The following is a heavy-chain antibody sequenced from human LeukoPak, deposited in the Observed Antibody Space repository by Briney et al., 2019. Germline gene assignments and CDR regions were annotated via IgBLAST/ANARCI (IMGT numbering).Heavy chain of an antibody. D-gene: IGHD3-22*01. CDR1: GYTFTSYA. CDR2: ISAGNGNT. J-gene: IGHJ4*02. Sequence: ASVKVSCKASGYTFTSYAIHWVRQAPGQRLEWMGWISAGNGNTKYSQNFQGRVTFISNTSATTAFMELSSLRSEDAAVYYCARDLYYYDIPVPGDYWGQGTLVTVSS. CDR3: ARDLYYYDIPVPGDY. V-gene: IGHV1-3*01.